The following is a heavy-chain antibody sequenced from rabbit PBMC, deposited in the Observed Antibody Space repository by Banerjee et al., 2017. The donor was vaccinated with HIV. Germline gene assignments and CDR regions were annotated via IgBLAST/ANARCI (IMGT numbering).Heavy chain of an antibody. J-gene: IGHJ4*01. Sequence: QEQLEESGGDLVKPEGSLTLTCTASGFSFSNKYVMCWVRQAPGKGLEWIACIYAGGSDSTYYASWARGRFTVSKTSSTTVTLQMTSLTAADTATYFCARDHYYSGAYGAGDLWGPGTLVTVS. CDR1: GFSFSNKYV. D-gene: IGHD6-1*01. CDR2: IYAGGSDST. V-gene: IGHV1S45*01. CDR3: ARDHYYSGAYGAGDL.